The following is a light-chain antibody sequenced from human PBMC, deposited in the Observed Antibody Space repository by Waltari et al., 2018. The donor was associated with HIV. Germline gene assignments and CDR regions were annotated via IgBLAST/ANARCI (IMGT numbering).Light chain of an antibody. J-gene: IGKJ1*01. CDR3: QQHFSTPWT. CDR2: WAS. CDR1: QNILDISNNKNY. Sequence: DIVMTQSPDSLAVSVGERATINCKSSQNILDISNNKNYLTWYQQKPGQSPKLLIYWASTRESGVPDRFRGSGSGTDFTLTISSLQAEDVAVYYCQQHFSTPWTFGQGTNVGIK. V-gene: IGKV4-1*01.